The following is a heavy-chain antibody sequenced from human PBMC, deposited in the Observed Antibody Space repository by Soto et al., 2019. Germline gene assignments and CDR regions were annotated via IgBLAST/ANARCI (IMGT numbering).Heavy chain of an antibody. CDR1: GYTFTGYD. CDR2: MNPNSGNT. Sequence: ASVKVSCKASGYTFTGYDINWVRQATGQGLEWMGWMNPNSGNTGYAQKFQGRVTMTRNTSISTAYMELSSLRSEDTAVYYCAGTQSGIYYYYYGMDVWGQGTTVTVSS. CDR3: AGTQSGIYYYYYGMDV. J-gene: IGHJ6*02. D-gene: IGHD1-20*01. V-gene: IGHV1-8*01.